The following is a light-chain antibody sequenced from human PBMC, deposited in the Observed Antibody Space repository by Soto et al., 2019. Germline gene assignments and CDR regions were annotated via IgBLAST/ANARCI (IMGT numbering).Light chain of an antibody. V-gene: IGKV1-33*01. CDR1: QDITNY. CDR3: QQYETFSGT. CDR2: DAS. Sequence: DIQMTQSPSSLPASVGDRVTITCQASQDITNYLNWYQQKPGKAPKLLIYDASALPRGVPSRFSGSGSGTKFTLTITSLQPDDFATYYCQQYETFSGTFGPGTNVDIK. J-gene: IGKJ1*01.